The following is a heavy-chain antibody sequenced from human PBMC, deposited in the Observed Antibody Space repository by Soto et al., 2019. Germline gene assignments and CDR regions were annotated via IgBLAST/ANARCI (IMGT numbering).Heavy chain of an antibody. Sequence: EVQLVASGGGLIQPGGSLRLSCAASGFSVSSNYMSWVRQAPGKGLEWASVIYTGGSTHYADSVEGRFTISRDSSKNTRYLQINSLRAEDTAVYCCARDPGSIAVAGTIWGQGTLVNVSS. CDR3: ARDPGSIAVAGTI. J-gene: IGHJ4*02. CDR2: IYTGGST. D-gene: IGHD6-19*01. CDR1: GFSVSSNY. V-gene: IGHV3-53*01.